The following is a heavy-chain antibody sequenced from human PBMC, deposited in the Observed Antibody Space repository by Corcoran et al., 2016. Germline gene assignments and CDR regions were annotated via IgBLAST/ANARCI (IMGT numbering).Heavy chain of an antibody. CDR1: GFTFSSYG. V-gene: IGHV3-33*01. D-gene: IGHD6-19*01. J-gene: IGHJ5*02. CDR3: AGLSPGIALAGGWFDP. Sequence: QVQLVESGGGVVQPGRSLRLSCAASGFTFSSYGMHWVRQAPGKGLEWVAVIWYEGSNKYYADSVKGRFTISRDNSKNTLYLQMKSLRAEITALYSCAGLSPGIALAGGWFDPWGQGTLVTVSS. CDR2: IWYEGSNK.